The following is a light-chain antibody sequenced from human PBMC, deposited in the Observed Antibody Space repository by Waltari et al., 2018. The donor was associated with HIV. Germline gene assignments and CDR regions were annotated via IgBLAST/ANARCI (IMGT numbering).Light chain of an antibody. CDR1: SRYLGSYNL. V-gene: IGLV2-23*02. CDR2: EVL. CDR3: SSYAGRNIWL. Sequence: QSPLTQPASVSGSPGQSLTISCTGTSRYLGSYNLVSWYQQHPGRAPKLLIYEVLKRPSGVSNRFSGSKSGSTASLTISGLQAEDEADYYCSSYAGRNIWLFGGGTKLTV. J-gene: IGLJ3*02.